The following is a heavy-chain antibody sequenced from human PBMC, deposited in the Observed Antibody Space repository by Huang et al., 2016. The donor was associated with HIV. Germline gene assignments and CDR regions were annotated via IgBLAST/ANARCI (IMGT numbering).Heavy chain of an antibody. CDR2: IGSDRRDT. Sequence: QVQLVQSGGEVMQPGASVRVSCKASGYDFGSYGMSWVRQAPGQGIEWLGWIGSDRRDTSSAKKLQGRVTMTTDTSTTTTYMELRSLRSDDTAMYYCARDPYYSNRWKRNDASFLWGQGTMITVSS. J-gene: IGHJ3*01. CDR1: GYDFGSYG. CDR3: ARDPYYSNRWKRNDASFL. D-gene: IGHD4-4*01. V-gene: IGHV1-18*01.